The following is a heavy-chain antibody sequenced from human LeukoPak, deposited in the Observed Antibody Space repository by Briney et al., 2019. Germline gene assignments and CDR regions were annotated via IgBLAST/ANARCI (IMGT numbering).Heavy chain of an antibody. D-gene: IGHD6-19*01. Sequence: ASVKVSCEASGYTFTGYFMHWVRQAPGQGLEWMGWINPNSGVTNYAQKFQGRVTMTWDSSISTAYMELSRLRSDDTAVFYCARAVGFSSGWYQFDYWGQGTLVTVSS. CDR2: INPNSGVT. V-gene: IGHV1-2*02. CDR1: GYTFTGYF. CDR3: ARAVGFSSGWYQFDY. J-gene: IGHJ4*02.